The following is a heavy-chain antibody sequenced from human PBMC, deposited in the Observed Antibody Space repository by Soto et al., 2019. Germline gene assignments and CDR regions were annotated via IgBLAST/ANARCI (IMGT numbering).Heavy chain of an antibody. CDR3: AKDRGYTSSSRGFDF. Sequence: GGSLRLSCAASGFTFSSYAMSWVRQAPGKGLEWVSAISGSGGSTFYADSVKGRFTISRDNSKNSLYLQMNSLRAEDTAVYYCAKDRGYTSSSRGFDFWGQGTLVTVSS. CDR1: GFTFSSYA. CDR2: ISGSGGST. V-gene: IGHV3-23*01. D-gene: IGHD2-2*01. J-gene: IGHJ4*02.